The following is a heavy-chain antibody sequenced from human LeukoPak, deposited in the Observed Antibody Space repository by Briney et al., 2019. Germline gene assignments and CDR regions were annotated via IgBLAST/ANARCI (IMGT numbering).Heavy chain of an antibody. D-gene: IGHD2-15*01. CDR1: GGSISSSSYY. J-gene: IGHJ6*03. V-gene: IGHV4-39*01. CDR2: IYYSGST. Sequence: SETLSLTCTVSGGSISSSSYYWGWIRQPPGKGLEWIGSIYYSGSTYYNPSLKSRVTISVDMSKNQFSLKLSSVTAADTAVYYCARHPRTYCSGGSCYIYYYYMDVWGKGTTVTVSS. CDR3: ARHPRTYCSGGSCYIYYYYMDV.